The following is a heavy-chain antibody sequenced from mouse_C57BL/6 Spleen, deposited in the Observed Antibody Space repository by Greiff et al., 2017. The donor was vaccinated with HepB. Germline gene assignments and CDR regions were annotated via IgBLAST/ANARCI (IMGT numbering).Heavy chain of an antibody. D-gene: IGHD2-2*01. CDR3: ARSGYGYDGYFDV. Sequence: VHLVESGAELAKPGASVKLSCKASGYTFTSYWMHWVKQRPGQGLEWIGYINPSSGYTKYNQKFKDKATLTADKSSSTAYMQLSSLTYEDSAVYYCARSGYGYDGYFDVWGTGTTVTVSS. J-gene: IGHJ1*03. V-gene: IGHV1-7*01. CDR1: GYTFTSYW. CDR2: INPSSGYT.